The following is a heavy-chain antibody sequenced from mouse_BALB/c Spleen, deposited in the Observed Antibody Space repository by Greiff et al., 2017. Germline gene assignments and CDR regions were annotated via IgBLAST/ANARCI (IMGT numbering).Heavy chain of an antibody. Sequence: EVQRVESGPELVKPGASVKISCKASGYTFTDYNMHWVKQSHGKSLEWIGYIYPYNGGTGYNQKFKSKATLTVDNSSSTAYMELRSLTSEDSAVYYCANYDSPFAYWGQGTLVTVSA. CDR3: ANYDSPFAY. CDR1: GYTFTDYN. V-gene: IGHV1S29*02. J-gene: IGHJ3*01. D-gene: IGHD2-4*01. CDR2: IYPYNGGT.